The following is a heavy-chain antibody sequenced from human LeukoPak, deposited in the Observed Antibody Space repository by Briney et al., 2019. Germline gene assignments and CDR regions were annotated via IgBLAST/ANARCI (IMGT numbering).Heavy chain of an antibody. CDR3: ARFDYGDSAGRAGPLNF. CDR2: RHYSGSF. V-gene: IGHV4-59*01. CDR1: GGSISSYY. D-gene: IGHD4-17*01. Sequence: PSETLSLTCTGSGGSISSYYWSWIRQPPGKGREWIGYRHYSGSFNYSPSLKSRAIISLDTSKNQFSLRLSSVTAADTAVYYCARFDYGDSAGRAGPLNFWGQGTLVTVSS. J-gene: IGHJ4*02.